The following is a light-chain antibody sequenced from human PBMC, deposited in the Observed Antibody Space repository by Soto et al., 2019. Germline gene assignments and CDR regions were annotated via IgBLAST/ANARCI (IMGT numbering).Light chain of an antibody. V-gene: IGKV1-5*03. CDR2: KAS. CDR1: QSISSW. Sequence: DIQITQSPSTLAASVGDRVTITCRASQSISSWLAWYQQKPGKAPKLLIYKASSLESGVPSRFSGSGSGTEFTLTISSLKSDNFATYYCQQYNSYSRTFGQGTKVDTK. CDR3: QQYNSYSRT. J-gene: IGKJ1*01.